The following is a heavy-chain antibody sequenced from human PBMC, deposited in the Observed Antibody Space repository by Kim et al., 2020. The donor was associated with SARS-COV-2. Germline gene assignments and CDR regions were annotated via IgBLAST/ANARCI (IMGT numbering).Heavy chain of an antibody. D-gene: IGHD2-2*01. CDR3: ARHSWGYQLLLGWFDP. CDR1: GYSFTSYW. CDR2: IYPGDSDT. V-gene: IGHV5-51*01. Sequence: GESLKISCKGSGYSFTSYWIGWVRQMPGKGLEWMGIIYPGDSDTRYSPSFQGQVTISADKSISTAYLQWSSLKASDTAMYYCARHSWGYQLLLGWFDPWGQGTLVTVSS. J-gene: IGHJ5*02.